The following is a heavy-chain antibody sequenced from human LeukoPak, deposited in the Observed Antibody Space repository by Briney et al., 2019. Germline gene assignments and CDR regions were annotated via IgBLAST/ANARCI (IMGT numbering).Heavy chain of an antibody. CDR2: IRSKANSYAT. Sequence: GGSLRLSCAASGFTFSGSAMHWVRQASGKGLEWVGRIRSKANSYATAYAASVKGRFTISRDDSKNTAYLQMNSLKTEDTAVYYCTRLRRRDGSNNDAFDIWGQGTMVTVSS. D-gene: IGHD5-24*01. CDR3: TRLRRRDGSNNDAFDI. V-gene: IGHV3-73*01. J-gene: IGHJ3*02. CDR1: GFTFSGSA.